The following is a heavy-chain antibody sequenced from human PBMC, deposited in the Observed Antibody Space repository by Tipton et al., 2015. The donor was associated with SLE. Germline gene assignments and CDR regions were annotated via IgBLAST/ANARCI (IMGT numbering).Heavy chain of an antibody. Sequence: TLSLTCAVCGGSFSGYNWNWIRQSPEKGLEWIGEINHSGITNFNPSLESRVTISIDTSKNQFSLRLTSVTAADTAVYYCARGDGTTDYWGQGTLVTVSS. V-gene: IGHV4-34*01. CDR1: GGSFSGYN. J-gene: IGHJ4*02. CDR2: INHSGIT. D-gene: IGHD4-11*01. CDR3: ARGDGTTDY.